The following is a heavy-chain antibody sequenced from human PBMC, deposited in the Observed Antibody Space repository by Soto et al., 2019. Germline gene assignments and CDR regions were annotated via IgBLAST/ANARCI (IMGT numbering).Heavy chain of an antibody. CDR2: IWYDGSND. CDR3: GRGYNYADY. V-gene: IGHV3-33*01. CDR1: GFSFSTYG. J-gene: IGHJ4*02. Sequence: GGSLRLSCAASGFSFSTYGMQWVRQAPSKGLEWVAEIWYDGSNDFYSDSVKGRFTISRDNAKNTLFLQMNSLRAEDTAMYYCGRGYNYADYWGQGTQVTVSS. D-gene: IGHD5-18*01.